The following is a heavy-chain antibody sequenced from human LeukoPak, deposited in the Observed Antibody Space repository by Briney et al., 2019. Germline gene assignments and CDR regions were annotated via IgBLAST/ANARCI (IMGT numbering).Heavy chain of an antibody. Sequence: GGSLRLSCAASGFTFSSYGMHWVRQAPGKGLEWVAVIWYDGSNKYYADSVKGRFTISRDNSKSTLYLQMNSLRAEDTAVYYCAKDPYSSSWSDYFDYWGQGTLVTVSS. CDR1: GFTFSSYG. D-gene: IGHD6-13*01. CDR3: AKDPYSSSWSDYFDY. V-gene: IGHV3-33*06. CDR2: IWYDGSNK. J-gene: IGHJ4*02.